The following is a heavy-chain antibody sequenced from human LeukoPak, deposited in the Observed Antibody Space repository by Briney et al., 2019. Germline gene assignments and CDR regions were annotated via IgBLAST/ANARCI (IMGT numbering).Heavy chain of an antibody. D-gene: IGHD3-16*01. Sequence: PSETLSLTCSVSGDSITGYYWGWIRQPPGKGLEWIGNIYYTGNTYYNSSLKSRVTISVDTSKNQFSLKLSSVTAADTAVYYCARRFEEWGQGTLVTVSS. CDR2: IYYTGNT. V-gene: IGHV4-39*01. CDR1: GDSITGYY. CDR3: ARRFEE. J-gene: IGHJ4*02.